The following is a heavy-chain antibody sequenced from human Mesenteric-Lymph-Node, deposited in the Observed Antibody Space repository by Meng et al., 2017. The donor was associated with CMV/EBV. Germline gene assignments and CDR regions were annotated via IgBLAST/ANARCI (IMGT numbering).Heavy chain of an antibody. CDR2: ISGSGGST. CDR1: GFTFSSYA. D-gene: IGHD2-2*01. Sequence: GESLKISCAASGFTFSSYAMSWVRQAPGKGLEWVSAISGSGGSTYYADSVKGRFTISRDNAKNSLYLQMNSLRAEDTAVYYCARVPCSSTSCYVFFDYWGQGTLVTVSS. V-gene: IGHV3-23*01. J-gene: IGHJ4*02. CDR3: ARVPCSSTSCYVFFDY.